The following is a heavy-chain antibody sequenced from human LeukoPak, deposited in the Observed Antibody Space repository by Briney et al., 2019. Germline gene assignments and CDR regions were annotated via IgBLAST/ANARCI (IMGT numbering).Heavy chain of an antibody. CDR2: IYYSGST. CDR1: GGSISSYY. J-gene: IGHJ1*01. V-gene: IGHV4-59*01. CDR3: ASYSRTYSSSWYSIGYFQH. D-gene: IGHD6-13*01. Sequence: SETLSLTCTVSGGSISSYYWSWIRQPPGKGLEWIGYIYYSGSTNYNPSLKSRVTISVDTSKNQFSLKLSSVTAADTAVYYCASYSRTYSSSWYSIGYFQHWGQGTLVTVSS.